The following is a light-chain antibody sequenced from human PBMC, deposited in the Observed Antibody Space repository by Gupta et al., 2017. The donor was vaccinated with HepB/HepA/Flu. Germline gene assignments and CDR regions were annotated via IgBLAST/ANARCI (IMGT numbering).Light chain of an antibody. J-gene: IGKJ1*01. CDR1: QNINSN. Sequence: EIVMTQSPATLSVSPGERATLSCRASQNINSNLAWYQQKFVQAPRLLIYGVSTRNTCIPARFSGSGSGIEFTLTISSRQSEDFAVYYCQQSDNWPTWTFGQGTKVEIK. CDR3: QQSDNWPTWT. V-gene: IGKV3-15*01. CDR2: GVS.